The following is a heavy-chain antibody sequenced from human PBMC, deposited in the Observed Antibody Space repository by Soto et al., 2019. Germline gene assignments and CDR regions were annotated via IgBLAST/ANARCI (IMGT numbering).Heavy chain of an antibody. V-gene: IGHV3-23*01. CDR2: ISGSGGST. Sequence: PGGSLRLSCAASGFTFSSYWMSWVRQAPGKGLEWVSAISGSGGSTYYADSVKGRFTISRDNSKNTLYLQMNSLRAEDTAVYYCATGRGVNFYYGMDVWGQGTTVTVSS. CDR1: GFTFSSYW. D-gene: IGHD3-10*01. CDR3: ATGRGVNFYYGMDV. J-gene: IGHJ6*02.